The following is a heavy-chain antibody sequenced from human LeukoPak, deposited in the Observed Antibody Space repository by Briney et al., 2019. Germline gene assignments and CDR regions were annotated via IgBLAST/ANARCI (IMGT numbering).Heavy chain of an antibody. CDR3: AKSPGSDYLFDY. J-gene: IGHJ4*02. Sequence: PGGSLRLSCAASGFTFSSYAMSWVRQAPGKGLEWVSAVSGNGGSTNYADSVKGRFTISRDNSKNTLYLQMSSLRAEDTAVYYCAKSPGSDYLFDYWGQGALVTVSS. CDR2: VSGNGGST. V-gene: IGHV3-23*01. CDR1: GFTFSSYA. D-gene: IGHD3-22*01.